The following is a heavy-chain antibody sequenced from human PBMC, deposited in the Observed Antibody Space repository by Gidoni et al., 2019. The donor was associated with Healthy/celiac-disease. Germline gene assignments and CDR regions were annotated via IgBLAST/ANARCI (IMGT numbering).Heavy chain of an antibody. CDR3: ARQGYCSGGSCYYYYGMDV. V-gene: IGHV3-21*01. J-gene: IGHJ6*02. CDR2: ISSSSSYI. D-gene: IGHD2-15*01. Sequence: EVQLVESGGGLVKPGGSLRLSCAASGFTFSSYSMNWVRQAPGKGLAWVSSISSSSSYIYYADSVKGQFTISRDNAKNSLYLQMNSLRAEDTAVYYCARQGYCSGGSCYYYYGMDVWGQGTTVTVSS. CDR1: GFTFSSYS.